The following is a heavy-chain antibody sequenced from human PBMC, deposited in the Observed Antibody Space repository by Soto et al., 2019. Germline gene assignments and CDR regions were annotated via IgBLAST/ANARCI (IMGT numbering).Heavy chain of an antibody. Sequence: GSLILPCSASEVYVRSNYMSWVGPGPGRGLDCVATIYGSGTTYYADAVKGRFTIARDNSKNTLYLQMNSLRAEDTAVYYCAGRVGAANYGMDGWGQGTTVTVSS. CDR3: AGRVGAANYGMDG. CDR2: IYGSGTT. V-gene: IGHV3-53*01. J-gene: IGHJ6*01. D-gene: IGHD1-26*01. CDR1: EVYVRSNY.